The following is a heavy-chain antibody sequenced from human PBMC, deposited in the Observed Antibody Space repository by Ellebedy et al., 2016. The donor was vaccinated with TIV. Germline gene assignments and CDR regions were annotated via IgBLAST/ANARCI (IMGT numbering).Heavy chain of an antibody. V-gene: IGHV3-21*01. J-gene: IGHJ4*02. Sequence: GESLKISXAASGFTFSSYAMSWVRQAPGKGLEWVSSISSSGSYIYYADSVRGRFTISRDNAKNSLYLQMNSLRAEDTAVYYCARVEPFYCSSTSCKNLGSDYWGQGTLVTVSS. D-gene: IGHD2-2*01. CDR3: ARVEPFYCSSTSCKNLGSDY. CDR1: GFTFSSYA. CDR2: ISSSGSYI.